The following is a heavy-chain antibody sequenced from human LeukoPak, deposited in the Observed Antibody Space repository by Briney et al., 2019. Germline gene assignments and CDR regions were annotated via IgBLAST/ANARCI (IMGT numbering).Heavy chain of an antibody. D-gene: IGHD3-9*01. V-gene: IGHV3-23*01. CDR3: AKLGLSSVRYSDWYYFDY. J-gene: IGHJ4*02. CDR1: GFTFSSYA. Sequence: GGSLRLSCAASGFTFSSYAMSWVRQAPGKGLEWVSAISGSGGSTYYADSVKGRFTISRDNSKNTLYLQMNSLRAEDTAVYYCAKLGLSSVRYSDWYYFDYWGQGTLVTVSS. CDR2: ISGSGGST.